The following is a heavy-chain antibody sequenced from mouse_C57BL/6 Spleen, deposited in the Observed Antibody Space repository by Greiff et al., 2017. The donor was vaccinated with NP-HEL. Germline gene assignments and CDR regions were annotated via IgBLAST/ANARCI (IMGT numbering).Heavy chain of an antibody. J-gene: IGHJ3*01. V-gene: IGHV1-72*01. CDR2: IDPNSGGT. Sequence: QVQLKQPGAELVKPGASVKLSCKASGYTFTSYWMHWVKQRPGRGLEWIGRIDPNSGGTKYNEKFKSKATLTVDKPASTAYMQLSSLTSEDSAVYYCARERETFYYDYDDWFAYWGQGTLVTVSA. D-gene: IGHD2-4*01. CDR1: GYTFTSYW. CDR3: ARERETFYYDYDDWFAY.